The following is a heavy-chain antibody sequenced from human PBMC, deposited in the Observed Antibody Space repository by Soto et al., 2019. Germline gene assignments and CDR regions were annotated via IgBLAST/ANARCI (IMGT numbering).Heavy chain of an antibody. CDR2: MWYDGSKR. V-gene: IGHV3-33*01. Sequence: QVRLVESGGGVVQPGRSLRLSCAASGFTVSNYGMHWVRQAQGKGLEWVAVMWYDGSKRYYADSVKGRFTISRDNSKNTLYLQMNSLRAEDTAVYYGARDPEESSSGWWIYFDYWGQGTLVAVSS. CDR1: GFTVSNYG. D-gene: IGHD6-19*01. CDR3: ARDPEESSSGWWIYFDY. J-gene: IGHJ4*02.